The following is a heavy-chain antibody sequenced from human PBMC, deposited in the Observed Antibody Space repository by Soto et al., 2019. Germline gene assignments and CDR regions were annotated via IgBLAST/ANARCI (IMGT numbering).Heavy chain of an antibody. D-gene: IGHD6-13*01. Sequence: EMQLLESGGGLVQAGGSLRLSCAASGFTVSSYALNWVRQAPGKGLEWVSGISASTYYADSVKGRFTISRDTSKNTLYPQMNRRMAADTALYFCAIRMYSTRWFSLDYWGQGTLVSVSS. CDR2: ISAST. CDR1: GFTVSSYA. V-gene: IGHV3-23*01. J-gene: IGHJ4*02. CDR3: AIRMYSTRWFSLDY.